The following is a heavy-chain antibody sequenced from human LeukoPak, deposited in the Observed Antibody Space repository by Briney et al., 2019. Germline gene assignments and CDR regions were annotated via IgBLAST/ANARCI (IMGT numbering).Heavy chain of an antibody. J-gene: IGHJ4*02. Sequence: PSETLSLTCTVSGGSSSSNWWSWVRQPPGKGLEWIGEIYHSGSTNYNPSLKSRVTISVDKSKNQFSLKLSSVTAADTAVYYCAGVGYLNWGQGTLVTVSS. CDR3: AGVGYLN. D-gene: IGHD2-15*01. V-gene: IGHV4-4*02. CDR1: GGSSSSNW. CDR2: IYHSGST.